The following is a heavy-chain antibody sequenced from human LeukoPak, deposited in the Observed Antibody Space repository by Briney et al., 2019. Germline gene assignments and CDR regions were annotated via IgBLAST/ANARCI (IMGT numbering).Heavy chain of an antibody. CDR2: IYYSGST. CDR1: GGSVSSGSYY. Sequence: SETLSLTCTVSGGSVSSGSYYWSWIRQPPGKGLEWIGYIYYSGSTNYNPSLKSRVTISVDTSKNQFSLKLSSVTAADTAVYYCARDFYFSRYYYGMDVWGQGTTVTVSS. D-gene: IGHD2/OR15-2a*01. CDR3: ARDFYFSRYYYGMDV. J-gene: IGHJ6*02. V-gene: IGHV4-61*01.